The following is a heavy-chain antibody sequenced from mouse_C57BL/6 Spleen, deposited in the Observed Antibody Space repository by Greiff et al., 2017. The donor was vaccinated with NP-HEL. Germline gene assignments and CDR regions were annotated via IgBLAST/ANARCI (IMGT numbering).Heavy chain of an antibody. CDR3: ARWITTVVAYYFDY. J-gene: IGHJ2*01. D-gene: IGHD1-1*01. Sequence: EVHLVESGPGLVKPSQSLSLTCSVTGYSITSGYYWNWIRQFPGNKLEWMGYISYDGSNNYNPSLKNRISITRDTSKNQFFLKLNSVTTEDTATYYCARWITTVVAYYFDYWGQGTTLTVSS. CDR1: GYSITSGYY. CDR2: ISYDGSN. V-gene: IGHV3-6*01.